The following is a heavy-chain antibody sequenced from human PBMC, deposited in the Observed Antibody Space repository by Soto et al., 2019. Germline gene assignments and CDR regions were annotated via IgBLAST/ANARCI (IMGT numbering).Heavy chain of an antibody. D-gene: IGHD2-2*01. Sequence: GESLKISCKGSGYSFTSYWIGWVRQMPGKGLEWMGIIYPGDSDTRYSPSFQGQVTISADKSISTAYLQWSSLKASDTAMYYCARNNVVVPASRRGFHNWFDPWGQGTLVTVSS. CDR1: GYSFTSYW. CDR2: IYPGDSDT. J-gene: IGHJ5*02. CDR3: ARNNVVVPASRRGFHNWFDP. V-gene: IGHV5-51*01.